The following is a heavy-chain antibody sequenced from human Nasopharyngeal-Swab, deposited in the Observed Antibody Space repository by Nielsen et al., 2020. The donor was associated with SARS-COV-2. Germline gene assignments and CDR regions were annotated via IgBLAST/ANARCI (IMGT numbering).Heavy chain of an antibody. Sequence: VRQMPGKGLEWVSAISGSGGSTYYADSVKGRFTISRDNSKNTLYLQMNSLRAEDTAVYYCARGRAMIVVVDPYGMDVWGQGTTVTVSS. D-gene: IGHD3-22*01. CDR2: ISGSGGST. CDR3: ARGRAMIVVVDPYGMDV. V-gene: IGHV3-23*01. J-gene: IGHJ6*02.